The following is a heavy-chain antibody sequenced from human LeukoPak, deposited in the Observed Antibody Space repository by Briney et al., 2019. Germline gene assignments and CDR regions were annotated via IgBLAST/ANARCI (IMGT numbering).Heavy chain of an antibody. CDR2: STSSGSAA. J-gene: IGHJ3*02. V-gene: IGHV3-48*03. D-gene: IGHD2-15*01. CDR3: ARLGYCSGGSCYGARPFDI. Sequence: PGGSLRLSCAASGFTFSSYEINWVRQAPGRGLEWISYSTSSGSAALYADSVKGRFTISRDNAKNSLYLQMNSLRAEDTAVYYFARLGYCSGGSCYGARPFDIWGQGTMVTVSS. CDR1: GFTFSSYE.